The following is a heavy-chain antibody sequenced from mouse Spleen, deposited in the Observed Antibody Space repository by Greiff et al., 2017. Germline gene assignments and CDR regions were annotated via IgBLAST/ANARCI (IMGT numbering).Heavy chain of an antibody. D-gene: IGHD2-1*01. J-gene: IGHJ3*01. CDR2: IYPGSGST. Sequence: LQQPGSELVRPGASVKLSCKASGYTFTSYWMHWVQQRPGQGLEWIGNIYPGSGSTNYAEKFKSKATLTVDTSSSTAYMQLSSLTSEDSAVYYCTREGNPAWFAYWGQGTLVTGSA. CDR1: GYTFTSYW. V-gene: IGHV1S22*01. CDR3: TREGNPAWFAY.